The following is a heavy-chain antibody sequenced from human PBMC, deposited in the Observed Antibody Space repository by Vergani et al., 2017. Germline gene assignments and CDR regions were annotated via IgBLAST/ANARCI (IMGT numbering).Heavy chain of an antibody. Sequence: QVQLQQSGPGLVKPSQTLSLTCAISGDSVSSNSAAWNWIRQSPSRGLEWLGRTYYRSKWYNDYAVSVKSRITINPDTSKNQFSLKLSSVTAADTAVYYCARGRDFYGSGNGVDYWGQGTLVTVSS. CDR2: TYYRSKWYN. CDR3: ARGRDFYGSGNGVDY. CDR1: GDSVSSNSAA. D-gene: IGHD3-10*01. J-gene: IGHJ4*02. V-gene: IGHV6-1*01.